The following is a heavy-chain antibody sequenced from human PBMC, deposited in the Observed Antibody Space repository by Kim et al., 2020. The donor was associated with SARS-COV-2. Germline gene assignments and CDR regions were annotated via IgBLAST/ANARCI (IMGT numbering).Heavy chain of an antibody. V-gene: IGHV3-30-3*01. CDR3: ARRGRDTSLLKDNWLDP. CDR1: GFAFSGYA. Sequence: GGSLRLSCAASGFAFSGYAMNWVRQAPGKGLEWVAVISFDGTNKYYADSVEGRFTISRDNSKNTLYLQMNSLRPEDTAMYYCARRGRDTSLLKDNWLDPWGQGTLVTVSS. J-gene: IGHJ5*02. D-gene: IGHD3-16*01. CDR2: ISFDGTNK.